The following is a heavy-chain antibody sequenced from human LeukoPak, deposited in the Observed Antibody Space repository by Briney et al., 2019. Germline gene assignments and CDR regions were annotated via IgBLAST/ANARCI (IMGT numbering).Heavy chain of an antibody. CDR3: ARDSYFDYWGDV. CDR1: GFTSRTYA. V-gene: IGHV3-23*01. CDR2: ISGFSMGPETT. Sequence: GGSLRLSCAASGFTSRTYAMNWVRQAPGKGLEWVSSISGFSMGPETTHYADSVRGRFIISRDNSKNTLFLQMSSLRVEDTAVYYCARDSYFDYWGDVWGQGTTVTVSS. D-gene: IGHD3-3*01. J-gene: IGHJ6*02.